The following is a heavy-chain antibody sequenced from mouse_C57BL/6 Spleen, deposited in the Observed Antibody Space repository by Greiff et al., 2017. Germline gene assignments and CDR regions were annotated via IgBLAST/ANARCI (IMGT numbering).Heavy chain of an antibody. J-gene: IGHJ2*01. CDR3: TTIYYDYEGY. D-gene: IGHD2-4*01. Sequence: VQLQQSGAELVRPGASVKLSCTASGFNIKDDYMHWVKQRPEQGLEWIGWIDPENGDTEYASKFQGKATITADTSSNTAYLQLSSLTSEDTAVYYCTTIYYDYEGYWGQGTTLTVSS. V-gene: IGHV14-4*01. CDR2: IDPENGDT. CDR1: GFNIKDDY.